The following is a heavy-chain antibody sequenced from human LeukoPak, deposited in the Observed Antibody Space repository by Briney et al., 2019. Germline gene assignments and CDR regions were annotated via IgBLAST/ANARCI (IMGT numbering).Heavy chain of an antibody. V-gene: IGHV4-61*02. CDR2: NYTSGST. CDR1: GGSISSGSYY. CDR3: ARDVMGRGALDAFDI. Sequence: SETVSLTCTVSGGSISSGSYYWSWIRQPAGKGLEWIGRNYTSGSTNYNPSLKSRVTISVDTSKNQFSLKLSSVTAADAAVYYCARDVMGRGALDAFDIWGQGTMVTVSS. D-gene: IGHD3-10*01. J-gene: IGHJ3*02.